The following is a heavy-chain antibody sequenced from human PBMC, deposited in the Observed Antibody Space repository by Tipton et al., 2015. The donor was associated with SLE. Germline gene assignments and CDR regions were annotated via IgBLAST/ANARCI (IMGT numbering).Heavy chain of an antibody. CDR2: IYHSGST. J-gene: IGHJ4*02. Sequence: TLSLTCTVSGGSISSYYWSWIRQPPGKGLEWIGEIYHSGSTNYNPSLKSRVTISVDKSKNQFSLKLSSVTAADTAVYYCARLYYDILTGSSRDWYFDYWGQGTLVTVSS. D-gene: IGHD3-9*01. CDR1: GGSISSYY. V-gene: IGHV4-59*12. CDR3: ARLYYDILTGSSRDWYFDY.